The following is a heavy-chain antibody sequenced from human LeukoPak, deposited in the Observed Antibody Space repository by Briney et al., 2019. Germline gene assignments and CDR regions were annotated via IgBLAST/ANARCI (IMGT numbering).Heavy chain of an antibody. CDR1: GYTFTGYY. J-gene: IGHJ5*02. Sequence: ASVKVSCKASGYTFTGYYMHWVRQAPGQGLEWIGWINPNSGRTNYAQKFQGRVTMTRDTSISTAYMELSRLRSDDTAVYYCARSPLTMVRGVDPWGQGTLVTVSS. CDR3: ARSPLTMVRGVDP. D-gene: IGHD3-10*01. CDR2: INPNSGRT. V-gene: IGHV1-2*02.